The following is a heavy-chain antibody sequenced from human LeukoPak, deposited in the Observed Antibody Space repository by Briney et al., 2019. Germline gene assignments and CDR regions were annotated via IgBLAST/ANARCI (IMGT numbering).Heavy chain of an antibody. V-gene: IGHV3-7*01. J-gene: IGHJ3*02. D-gene: IGHD3-22*01. CDR3: SRDANYYDSSRHYFDAFDI. Sequence: GGSLRLSCEASGFMFSKYWMTWVRQAPGRGLEWVANIRGDGSVKYLLDSVKGRFSISRDNAKNSLSLEMNNLRAEDTAVYYCSRDANYYDSSRHYFDAFDIWGRGTMVTVSS. CDR2: IRGDGSVK. CDR1: GFMFSKYW.